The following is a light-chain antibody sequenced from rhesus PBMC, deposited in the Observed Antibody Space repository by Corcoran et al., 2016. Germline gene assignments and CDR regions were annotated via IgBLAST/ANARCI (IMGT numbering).Light chain of an antibody. Sequence: DIQMTQSQSSLSASVGDRVTITCRASENVDNYLHWYQQKPGKATKLLHYAASTLQSGGPSRFSGSGVGTDYTFTISILQPEDVATYYCQHSFGTPFTFGPGTKLDIK. CDR2: AAS. CDR3: QHSFGTPFT. J-gene: IGKJ3*01. V-gene: IGKV1-74*01. CDR1: ENVDNY.